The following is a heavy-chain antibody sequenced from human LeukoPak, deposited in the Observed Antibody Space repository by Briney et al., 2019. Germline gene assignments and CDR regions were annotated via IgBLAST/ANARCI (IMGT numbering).Heavy chain of an antibody. CDR2: IYISGST. J-gene: IGHJ3*01. V-gene: IGHV4-61*02. Sequence: SRTLSLTCTVSSDSFSNGNYFWAWIRQPAGKGLEWIGRIYISGSTNYKPSLKSRVTMSVDTSKKQFSLKLSSVTAADTAVYYCAREDAHDAFDVWGQGALVTVSS. CDR1: SDSFSNGNYF. CDR3: AREDAHDAFDV.